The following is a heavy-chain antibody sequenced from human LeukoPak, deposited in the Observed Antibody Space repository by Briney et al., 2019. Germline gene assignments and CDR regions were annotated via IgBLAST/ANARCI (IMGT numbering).Heavy chain of an antibody. J-gene: IGHJ6*04. V-gene: IGHV3-48*03. CDR2: XXSSGSTI. Sequence: GGSLRLSCAASGFTFSSYEMNWVRQAPGKGXXXXXXXXSSGSTIYYADSVKGRFTISRDNAKNSLYLQMNSLRAEDTAVYYCARDGGWYSYYYYGMDVWGKGTTVTVSS. CDR1: GFTFSSYE. CDR3: ARDGGWYSYYYYGMDV. D-gene: IGHD6-19*01.